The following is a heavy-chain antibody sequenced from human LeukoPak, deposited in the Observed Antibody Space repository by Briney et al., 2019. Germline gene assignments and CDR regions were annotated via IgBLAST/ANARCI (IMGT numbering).Heavy chain of an antibody. CDR2: IKQDGSEK. CDR3: AKDREEWLPDAFDI. D-gene: IGHD3-3*01. J-gene: IGHJ3*02. CDR1: GFTFSSYW. V-gene: IGHV3-7*03. Sequence: GGSLRLSCAASGFTFSSYWMSWVRQAPGKGLEWVANIKQDGSEKYYVDSVKGRFTISRDNSKNTLYLQMNSLRAEDTAVYYCAKDREEWLPDAFDIWGQGTMVTVSS.